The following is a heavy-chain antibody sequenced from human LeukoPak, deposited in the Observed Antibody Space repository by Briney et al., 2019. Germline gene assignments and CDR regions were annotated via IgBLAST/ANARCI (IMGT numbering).Heavy chain of an antibody. Sequence: GASVKVSCKASGGTFSSYAISWVRQAPGQGLEWMGGIIPIFGTANYAQKFQGRVTITADKSTSTAYMELSSLRSEDTAVYYCARELPKSRYYDSSGFDYWGQGTLVTVSS. V-gene: IGHV1-69*06. CDR2: IIPIFGTA. D-gene: IGHD3-22*01. J-gene: IGHJ4*02. CDR1: GGTFSSYA. CDR3: ARELPKSRYYDSSGFDY.